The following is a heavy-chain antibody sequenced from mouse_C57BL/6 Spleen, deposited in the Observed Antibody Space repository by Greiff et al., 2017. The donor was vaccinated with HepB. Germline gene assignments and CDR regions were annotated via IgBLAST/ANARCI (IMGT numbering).Heavy chain of an antibody. D-gene: IGHD3-2*02. Sequence: VQLQQSGPELVKPGASVKIPCKASGYTFTDYNMDWVKQSHGKSLEWIGDINPNNGGTIYNQKFKGKATLTVDKSSSTAYMELRSLTSEDTAVYYCARSNSSGYATFAYWGQGTLVTVSA. J-gene: IGHJ3*01. CDR1: GYTFTDYN. CDR2: INPNNGGT. CDR3: ARSNSSGYATFAY. V-gene: IGHV1-18*01.